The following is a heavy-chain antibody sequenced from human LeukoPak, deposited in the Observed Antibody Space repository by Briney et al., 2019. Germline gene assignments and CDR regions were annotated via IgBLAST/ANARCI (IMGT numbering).Heavy chain of an antibody. D-gene: IGHD2-15*01. Sequence: SETLSLTCTVSGGSISSYYWSWIRQPPGKGLEWIGSIHYSGSTNYNPSLKSRVTISVDTSKNQFSLKLSSVTAAGTAVYYCARGYCSGGSCYSYYYYNYMDVWGKGTTVTVSS. J-gene: IGHJ6*03. CDR2: IHYSGST. CDR3: ARGYCSGGSCYSYYYYNYMDV. V-gene: IGHV4-59*12. CDR1: GGSISSYY.